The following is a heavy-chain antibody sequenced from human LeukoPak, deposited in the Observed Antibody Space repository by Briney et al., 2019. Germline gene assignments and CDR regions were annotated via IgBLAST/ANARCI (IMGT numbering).Heavy chain of an antibody. CDR2: INHSGST. V-gene: IGHV4-34*01. J-gene: IGHJ4*02. CDR1: GGSFSGDY. Sequence: PSETLSLTCAVSGGSFSGDYWSWIRQPPGKGLEWIGEINHSGSTNYNPSLKSRVTISVDKSKNQFSLNLSSVTAADTAVYYCARLCSGGSCSSYFDYWGQGTLVTVSS. D-gene: IGHD2-15*01. CDR3: ARLCSGGSCSSYFDY.